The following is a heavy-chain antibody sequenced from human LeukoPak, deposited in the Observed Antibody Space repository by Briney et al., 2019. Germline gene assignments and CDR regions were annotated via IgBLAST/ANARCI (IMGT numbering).Heavy chain of an antibody. CDR2: ISGSGGIT. Sequence: GGSLRLSCAASGFTFSNYAMSWVRQAPGKGLEWVSAISGSGGITDYADSVKGRFTISRDNSKNSLYLQMNSLRAEDTALYYCARDRYGSGTMDVWGKGTTVTVSS. D-gene: IGHD3-10*01. CDR3: ARDRYGSGTMDV. CDR1: GFTFSNYA. J-gene: IGHJ6*03. V-gene: IGHV3-23*01.